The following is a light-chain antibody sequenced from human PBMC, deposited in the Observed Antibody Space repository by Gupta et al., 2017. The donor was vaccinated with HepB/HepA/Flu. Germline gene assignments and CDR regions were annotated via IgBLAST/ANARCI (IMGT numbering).Light chain of an antibody. CDR2: EGTGVGVC. J-gene: IGLJ3*02. V-gene: IGLV9-49*01. CDR3: YSDHVHAHYFGWV. Sequence: QPVLAQPPSTSASLVASVTLTCNLSSGYSDYKVDWYHQRPGKGTRFLMREGTGVGVCSKGEGIPDSFSVWCYGLDRFPTTPNIHDDYEGEYDDYSDHVHAHYFGWVFGGGTKLTVL. CDR1: SGYSDYK.